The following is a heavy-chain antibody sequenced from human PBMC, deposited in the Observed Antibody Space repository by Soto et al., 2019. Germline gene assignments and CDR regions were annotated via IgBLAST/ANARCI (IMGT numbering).Heavy chain of an antibody. Sequence: SGPTLVNPTPTLTLTCPFSGFSLNTSGVGVGWIRQHPRKALEWLALIYWDDDKRYSPPLKSRLTITKDTSKTQVVLTMTNIDPVDTATYYCAHRRDYYDSSGSQAYYFDYWGQGTLVTVSS. D-gene: IGHD3-22*01. J-gene: IGHJ4*02. CDR3: AHRRDYYDSSGSQAYYFDY. CDR1: GFSLNTSGVG. CDR2: IYWDDDK. V-gene: IGHV2-5*02.